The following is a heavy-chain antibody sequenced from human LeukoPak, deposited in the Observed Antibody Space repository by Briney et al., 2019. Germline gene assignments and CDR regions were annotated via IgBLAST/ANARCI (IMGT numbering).Heavy chain of an antibody. CDR2: IHYSGST. CDR3: ARPPGFSTSFWD. Sequence: SDTLSLTCTVSGGSISGSSYYWGWIRQPPGKGLEWIGSIHYSGSTYYKPSLKSRVTISVDTSKNQFSLKLSSVTAADTAVYYCARPPGFSTSFWDWGQGTLVTVSS. D-gene: IGHD2-2*01. V-gene: IGHV4-39*01. J-gene: IGHJ4*02. CDR1: GGSISGSSYY.